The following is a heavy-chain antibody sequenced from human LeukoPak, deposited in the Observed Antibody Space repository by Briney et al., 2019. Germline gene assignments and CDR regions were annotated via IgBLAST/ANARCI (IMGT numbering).Heavy chain of an antibody. Sequence: GGSLRLSRATPGFIFSNYAIHWVRQAPGKGREWVAVISYDGSNKFYADSVKGRLTISRDNSQNTLYLQMNSLRAEDTAIYYCARTLSGSSAPDYWGRGNRVTVSS. CDR2: ISYDGSNK. CDR3: ARTLSGSSAPDY. J-gene: IGHJ4*02. V-gene: IGHV3-30*04. CDR1: GFIFSNYA. D-gene: IGHD1-26*01.